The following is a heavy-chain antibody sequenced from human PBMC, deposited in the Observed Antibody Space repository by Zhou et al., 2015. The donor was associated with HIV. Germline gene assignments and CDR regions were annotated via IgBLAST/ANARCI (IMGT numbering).Heavy chain of an antibody. CDR3: ARATTPQPSLSSFLT. V-gene: IGHV1-69*06. Sequence: QVQLVQSGAEMKKPGSSVKVSCKASGDTFNNFGISWVRQAPGQGLEWMGGIIPLFPTPNYAETFQGRLTITADRSSGTAYMELTRLTSDDTAVYYCARATTPQPSLSSFLTWGQGTLISVSS. CDR2: IIPLFPTP. CDR1: GDTFNNFG. J-gene: IGHJ1*01. D-gene: IGHD1-1*01.